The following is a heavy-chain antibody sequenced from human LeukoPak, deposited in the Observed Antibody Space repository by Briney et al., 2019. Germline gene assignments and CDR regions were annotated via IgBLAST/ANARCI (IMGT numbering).Heavy chain of an antibody. CDR1: GGSFSGYY. D-gene: IGHD3-3*01. CDR3: VRSLRFLEWLYPGGLYYMDV. CDR2: INRSGST. J-gene: IGHJ6*03. Sequence: PSETLSLTCAVYGGSFSGYYWSWIRQPPGKGLEWIGEINRSGSTNYNPSLKSRVTISVDTSKNQFSLKLSSVTAADTAVYYCVRSLRFLEWLYPGGLYYMDVWGKGTTVTVSS. V-gene: IGHV4-34*01.